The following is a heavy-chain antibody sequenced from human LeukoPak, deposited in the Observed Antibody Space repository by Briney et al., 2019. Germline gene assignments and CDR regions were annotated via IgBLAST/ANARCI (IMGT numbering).Heavy chain of an antibody. CDR3: ARVIVVVTYYYMVV. CDR2: INPNSGGT. D-gene: IGHD2-21*02. CDR1: GYTFTGYY. V-gene: IGHV1-2*04. Sequence: ASVKVSCKASGYTFTGYYMHWVRQAPGQGLEWMGWINPNSGGTNYAQKFQGWVTMTRDTSISPAYMELSRLRSDDTGVYYGARVIVVVTYYYMVVWGKGATVTLS. J-gene: IGHJ6*03.